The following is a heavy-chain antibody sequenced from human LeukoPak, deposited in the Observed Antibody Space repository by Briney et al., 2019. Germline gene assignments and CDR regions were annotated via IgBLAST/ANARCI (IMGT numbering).Heavy chain of an antibody. Sequence: KTSETLSLTCTVSGGSISSGDYYWNWIRQPPGKGLEWIGYIYYSGSTYYNPSFKSRVTISVDTSKNQFSLKLSSVTAADTAVYYCARVTGTIGTTAYFDYWGQGTLVTVPS. CDR1: GGSISSGDYY. CDR2: IYYSGST. J-gene: IGHJ4*02. V-gene: IGHV4-30-4*08. CDR3: ARVTGTIGTTAYFDY. D-gene: IGHD1-1*01.